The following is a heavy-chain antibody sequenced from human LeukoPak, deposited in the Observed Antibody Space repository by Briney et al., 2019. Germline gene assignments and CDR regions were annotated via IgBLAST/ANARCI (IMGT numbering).Heavy chain of an antibody. D-gene: IGHD3-22*01. CDR3: ARGPYYDSSGYYIY. CDR2: IIPIFGTA. V-gene: IGHV1-69*13. CDR1: GGTFSSYA. J-gene: IGHJ4*02. Sequence: GASVKVSCKASGGTFSSYAISWVRQAPGQGLEWMGGIIPIFGTANYAQKFQGRVTITADESTSTAYMELSSLRSEDTAVCYCARGPYYDSSGYYIYWGQGTLVTVSS.